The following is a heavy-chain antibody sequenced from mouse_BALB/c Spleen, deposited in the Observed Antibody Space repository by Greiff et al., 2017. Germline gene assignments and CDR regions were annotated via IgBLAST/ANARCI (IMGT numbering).Heavy chain of an antibody. CDR2: ISSGSSTI. V-gene: IGHV5-17*02. CDR3: ARDWAMDY. J-gene: IGHJ4*01. CDR1: GFTFSSFG. Sequence: DVMLVESGGGLVQPGGSRKLSCAASGFTFSSFGMHWVRQAPEKGLEWVAYISSGSSTIYYADTVKGRFTISRDNPKNTLFLQMTSLRSEDTAMYYCARDWAMDYWGQGTSVTVSS. D-gene: IGHD4-1*01.